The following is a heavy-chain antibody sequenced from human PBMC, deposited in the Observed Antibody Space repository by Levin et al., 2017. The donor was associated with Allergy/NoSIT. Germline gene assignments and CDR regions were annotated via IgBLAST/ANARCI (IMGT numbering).Heavy chain of an antibody. CDR2: IFSGGRT. CDR1: GFIVSRNF. D-gene: IGHD2/OR15-2a*01. V-gene: IGHV3-53*01. J-gene: IGHJ4*02. Sequence: PGGSLRLSCAASGFIVSRNFINWVRQAPGRGLEWVSVIFSGGRTYYEDSVEGRFTISRDDSKNTVFLQMDSLSPEDTAVYYCATLSNTFWGLDSWGQGTLVTVAS. CDR3: ATLSNTFWGLDS.